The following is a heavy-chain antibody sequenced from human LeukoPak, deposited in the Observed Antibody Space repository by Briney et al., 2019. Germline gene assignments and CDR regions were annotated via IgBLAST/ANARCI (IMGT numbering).Heavy chain of an antibody. D-gene: IGHD3-10*01. Sequence: GGSLRLSCAASGFTFSRSWMHWVRQAPGKGLEWVAVISYDGSNEYYADSVKGRFTISRDNSKNTLYLQMNSLSVEDTAVYYCARVGYYASGPFSYFDYWGQGTLVTVSS. J-gene: IGHJ4*02. CDR1: GFTFSRSW. CDR2: ISYDGSNE. V-gene: IGHV3-30-3*01. CDR3: ARVGYYASGPFSYFDY.